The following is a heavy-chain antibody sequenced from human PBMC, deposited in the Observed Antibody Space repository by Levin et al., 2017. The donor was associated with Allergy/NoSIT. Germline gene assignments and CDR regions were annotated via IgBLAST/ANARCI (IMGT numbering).Heavy chain of an antibody. J-gene: IGHJ3*02. D-gene: IGHD2-21*02. CDR2: IYSGGST. CDR3: ARTTCGGDCYLDI. Sequence: PGGSLRLSCAASGFTVSSNYMSWVRQAPGKGLEWVSVIYSGGSTYYADSVKGRFTISRDNSKNTLYLQMNSLRAEDTAVYYCARTTCGGDCYLDIWGQGTMVTVSS. CDR1: GFTVSSNY. V-gene: IGHV3-66*01.